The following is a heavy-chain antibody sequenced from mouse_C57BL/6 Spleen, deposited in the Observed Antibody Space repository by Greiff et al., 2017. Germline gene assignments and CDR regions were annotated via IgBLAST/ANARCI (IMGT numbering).Heavy chain of an antibody. CDR3: ARDQGTTVVAVYAMDD. J-gene: IGHJ4*01. V-gene: IGHV3-6*01. D-gene: IGHD1-1*01. CDR2: ISYDGSN. Sequence: EVQLVESGPGLVKPSQSLSLTCSVTGYSITSGYYWNWIRQFPGNKLEWMGYISYDGSNNYNPSLKNRISITRDTSKNQFFLKLNSVTTEDTATYYCARDQGTTVVAVYAMDDWGQGTSVTVSS. CDR1: GYSITSGYY.